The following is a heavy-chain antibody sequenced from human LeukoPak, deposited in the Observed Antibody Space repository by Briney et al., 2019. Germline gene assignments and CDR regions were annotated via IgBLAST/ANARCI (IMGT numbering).Heavy chain of an antibody. J-gene: IGHJ6*03. CDR3: ARDQGDYYGSGSYDNDIRGYYYYMDV. CDR1: GGTFSSYA. D-gene: IGHD3-10*01. Sequence: SVKVSCKASGGTFSSYAISWVRQAPGQGLEWMGGIIPIFGTANYAQKFQGRVTITTDESTSTAYMELSSLRSEDTAVYYCARDQGDYYGSGSYDNDIRGYYYYMDVWGKGTTVTVSS. CDR2: IIPIFGTA. V-gene: IGHV1-69*05.